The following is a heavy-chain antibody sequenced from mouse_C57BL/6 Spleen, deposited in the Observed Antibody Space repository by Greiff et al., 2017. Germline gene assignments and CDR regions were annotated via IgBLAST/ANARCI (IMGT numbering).Heavy chain of an antibody. Sequence: VQLQQPGAELVRPGSSVKLSCKASGYTFTSYWMDWVKQRPGQGLEWIGNIYPSDSETHYNQKFKDKATLTVDKSSSTAYMQLSSLTSADSAVYYCARMVTTERGDYFDYWGQGTTLTVSS. V-gene: IGHV1-61*01. CDR2: IYPSDSET. CDR1: GYTFTSYW. J-gene: IGHJ2*01. CDR3: ARMVTTERGDYFDY. D-gene: IGHD2-2*01.